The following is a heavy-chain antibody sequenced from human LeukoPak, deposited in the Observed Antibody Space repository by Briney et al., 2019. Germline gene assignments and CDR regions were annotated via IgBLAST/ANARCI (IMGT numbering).Heavy chain of an antibody. CDR2: IYYSGST. V-gene: IGHV4-59*08. CDR3: ARLSDILTGYYNGDYYYGMDV. CDR1: GGSISSYY. J-gene: IGHJ6*02. D-gene: IGHD3-9*01. Sequence: SETLSLTCTVSGGSISSYYWSWIRQPPGKGLEWIGYIYYSGSTNYNPSLKSRVTISVDTSKNQFSLKLSSVTAADTAVYYCARLSDILTGYYNGDYYYGMDVWGQGTTVTVSS.